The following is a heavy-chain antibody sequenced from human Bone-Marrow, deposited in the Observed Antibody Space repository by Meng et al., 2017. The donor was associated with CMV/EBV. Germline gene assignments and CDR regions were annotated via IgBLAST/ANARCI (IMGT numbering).Heavy chain of an antibody. D-gene: IGHD3-3*01. CDR3: ARAKPTYYDFWSGYYYYGMDV. J-gene: IGHJ6*02. CDR1: GFTFSSYG. CDR2: IYSGGST. V-gene: IGHV3-NL1*01. Sequence: GESLKISCAASGFTFSSYGMHWVRQAPGKGLEWVSVIYSGGSTYYADSVKGRFTISRDNAKNSLYLQMNSLRAEDTAVYYCARAKPTYYDFWSGYYYYGMDVWGQGTTVTVSS.